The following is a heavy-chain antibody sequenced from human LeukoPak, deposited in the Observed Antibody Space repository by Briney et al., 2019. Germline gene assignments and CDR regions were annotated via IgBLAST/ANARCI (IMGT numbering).Heavy chain of an antibody. CDR2: IYSSGSS. J-gene: IGHJ2*01. CDR1: GGSISSRSYY. CDR3: ARHGKDSSGYSGHWYFDL. V-gene: IGHV4-61*05. D-gene: IGHD3-22*01. Sequence: SETLSLTCTVSGGSISSRSYYWSWVRQPPGKGLEWIGYIYSSGSSDYNPSLKSRVIMSVDTSKNQFSLKVTSVTAADTAMYYCARHGKDSSGYSGHWYFDLWGRGTLVTVSS.